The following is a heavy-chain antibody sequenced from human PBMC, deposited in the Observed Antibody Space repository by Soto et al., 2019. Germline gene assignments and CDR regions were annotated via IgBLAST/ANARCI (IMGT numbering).Heavy chain of an antibody. V-gene: IGHV1-69*01. CDR2: IIPIFGTA. CDR1: GGTFSSYA. D-gene: IGHD3-22*01. CDR3: ARDPELYYYDSSGYNDAFDI. J-gene: IGHJ3*02. Sequence: QVQLVQSGAEVKKPGSSVKFSCKASGGTFSSYAISWVRQAPGQGLEWMGGIIPIFGTANYAQKFQGRVTITADESTSTAYMELSSLRSEDTAVYYCARDPELYYYDSSGYNDAFDIWGQGTMVTVSS.